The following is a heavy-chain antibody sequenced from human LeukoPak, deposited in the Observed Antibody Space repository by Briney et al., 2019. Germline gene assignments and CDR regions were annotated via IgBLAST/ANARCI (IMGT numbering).Heavy chain of an antibody. V-gene: IGHV4-34*01. CDR3: ARAVGASLFDY. D-gene: IGHD1-26*01. Sequence: SETLSLTCAVYGGSFSGYYWSWIRQPPGKGLEWIGEINHSGSTNYNPSLKSRVTISVDTSKNQFSLKPSSVTAADTAVYYCARAVGASLFDYWGQGTLVTVSS. J-gene: IGHJ4*02. CDR2: INHSGST. CDR1: GGSFSGYY.